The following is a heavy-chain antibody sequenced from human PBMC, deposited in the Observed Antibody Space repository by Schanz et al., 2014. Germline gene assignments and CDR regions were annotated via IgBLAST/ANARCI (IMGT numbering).Heavy chain of an antibody. J-gene: IGHJ4*02. CDR1: GYTFTDYY. V-gene: IGHV1-18*04. CDR2: ISTYNGHT. Sequence: QVELVQSGVEVKKPGASVKVSCKASGYTFTDYYMHWVRQAPGQGLEWMGWISTYNGHTRYGQKFQDRLSLTTDTDTATAHVELRSLRTDDTAVYYCARAPTRMNMFRGVTYFFDYWGQGTLVTVSS. D-gene: IGHD3-10*01. CDR3: ARAPTRMNMFRGVTYFFDY.